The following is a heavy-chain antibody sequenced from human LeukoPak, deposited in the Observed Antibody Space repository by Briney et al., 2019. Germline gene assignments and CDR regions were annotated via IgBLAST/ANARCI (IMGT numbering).Heavy chain of an antibody. J-gene: IGHJ5*02. D-gene: IGHD6-19*01. CDR3: ARDRPPLSGWGWFDP. CDR1: GYSISSGYH. CDR2: IFHSGSP. Sequence: SETLSLTCGVSGYSISSGYHCAWIRQPPGKGLEWIGTIFHSGSPYYNPSLNGRVTISLDTSKNRFSLKLTSVTAADTAVYYCARDRPPLSGWGWFDPWGQGILVTVSS. V-gene: IGHV4-38-2*02.